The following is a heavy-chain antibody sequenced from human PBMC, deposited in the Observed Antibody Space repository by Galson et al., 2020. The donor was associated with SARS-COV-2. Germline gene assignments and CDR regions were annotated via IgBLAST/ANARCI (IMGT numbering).Heavy chain of an antibody. CDR1: GYTFTGYY. J-gene: IGHJ6*02. Sequence: ASVQVSCKASGYTFTGYYMHWVRQAPGQGLEWMGWINPNSGGTNYAQKFQGRLTMTRDTSISTAYMELSRLRSDDTAVYYCARVGLHQLPPYYYGMDGWCQGTAVTVSS. CDR3: ARVGLHQLPPYYYGMDG. CDR2: INPNSGGT. D-gene: IGHD2-2*01. V-gene: IGHV1-2*02.